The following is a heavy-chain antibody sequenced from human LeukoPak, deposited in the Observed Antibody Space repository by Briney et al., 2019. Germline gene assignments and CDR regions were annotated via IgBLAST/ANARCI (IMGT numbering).Heavy chain of an antibody. CDR2: MNPNSGNT. D-gene: IGHD4-11*01. V-gene: IGHV1-8*03. CDR3: ERGSNYIDY. J-gene: IGHJ4*02. CDR1: GYTFTSYD. Sequence: ASVKVSCKASGYTFTSYDINWVPQAPVQGLEWMGWMNPNSGNTGYAQKFQGRVTITRNTSISTAYMELSSLRSKDTAVYYCERGSNYIDYWGQGTLVTVSS.